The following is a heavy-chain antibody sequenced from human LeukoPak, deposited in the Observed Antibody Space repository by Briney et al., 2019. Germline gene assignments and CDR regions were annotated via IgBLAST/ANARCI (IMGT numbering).Heavy chain of an antibody. CDR2: ISYDGSNK. CDR1: GFTFNSH. J-gene: IGHJ4*02. V-gene: IGHV3-30*04. Sequence: PGGSLRPSCADSGFTFNSHMHWVRQAPGEGLEWVAAISYDGSNKKYGDSVKGRFTISSDNSKNTLYLQMNSLRPEDTAVYYCARQSSVTRSGLDSWGQGTLVTVSS. D-gene: IGHD4-17*01. CDR3: ARQSSVTRSGLDS.